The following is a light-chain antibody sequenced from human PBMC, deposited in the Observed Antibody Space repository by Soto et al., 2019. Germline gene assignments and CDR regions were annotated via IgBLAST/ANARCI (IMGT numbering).Light chain of an antibody. V-gene: IGKV3-11*01. J-gene: IGKJ5*01. Sequence: EIVLTQSPGTLSLSPGERATLSFNASQSISSSSLAWYQQKPGQAPRLLIYDASNRATGIPARFSGSGSGTDFTLTISSLQPEDFSVYYCQQRSNWPLITFGQGTLLEIK. CDR2: DAS. CDR1: QSISSSS. CDR3: QQRSNWPLIT.